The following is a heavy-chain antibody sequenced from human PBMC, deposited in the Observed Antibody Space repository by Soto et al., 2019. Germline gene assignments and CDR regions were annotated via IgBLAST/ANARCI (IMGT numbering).Heavy chain of an antibody. Sequence: PSQTLSLTCAIYGDSASSTRAAWNWIRLSTSRGLEWLARTYYRSRWYNDYAVSVRSRITVNPDTSKNQFSLQLTSVTPEDTAVYYCAGTTSHQWYYMDVWGKGTTVTVSS. V-gene: IGHV6-1*01. D-gene: IGHD1-7*01. CDR2: TYYRSRWYN. J-gene: IGHJ6*03. CDR3: AGTTSHQWYYMDV. CDR1: GDSASSTRAA.